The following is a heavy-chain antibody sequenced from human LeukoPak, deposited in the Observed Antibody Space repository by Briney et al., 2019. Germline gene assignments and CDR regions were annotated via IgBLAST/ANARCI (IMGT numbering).Heavy chain of an antibody. CDR2: INPYGSGT. Sequence: PGGSLRLSCVASGFTFSNYWMNWVRQAPGKGLEWVTSINPYGSGTYYVPSVKGRFTISRDNAKNSLYLQMNSLRAEDTGIYYCSGSAGYWSQGTLVTVSS. CDR3: SGSAGY. J-gene: IGHJ4*02. CDR1: GFTFSNYW. D-gene: IGHD6-13*01. V-gene: IGHV3-7*01.